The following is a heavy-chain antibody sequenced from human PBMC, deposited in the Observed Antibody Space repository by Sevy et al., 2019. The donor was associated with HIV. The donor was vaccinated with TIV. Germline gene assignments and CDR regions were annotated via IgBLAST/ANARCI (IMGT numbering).Heavy chain of an antibody. CDR2: IYYSGST. CDR1: GGSISSSSYY. D-gene: IGHD3-10*01. Sequence: ETLSLTCTVSGGSISSSSYYWGWIRQPPGKGLEWIGSIYYSGSTYYNPSLKSRVTISVDTSKNQFSLKLSSVTAADTAVYYCARSFGSGSYYNTPDFDYWGQGTLVTVSS. V-gene: IGHV4-39*01. J-gene: IGHJ4*02. CDR3: ARSFGSGSYYNTPDFDY.